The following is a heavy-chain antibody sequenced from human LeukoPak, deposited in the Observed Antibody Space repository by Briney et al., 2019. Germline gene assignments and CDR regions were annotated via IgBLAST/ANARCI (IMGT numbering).Heavy chain of an antibody. V-gene: IGHV3-23*01. D-gene: IGHD6-19*01. CDR1: GFIFSSYS. Sequence: GGSLRLSCAASGFIFSSYSRSWVRQAPGMGLEWVSVITGSGGNTYYADSVKGRFTISKDNSKNTVYLQMNSLRAEDTAVYYCARDGQWLVGTPFYGMDVWGQGTTVTVSS. CDR3: ARDGQWLVGTPFYGMDV. CDR2: ITGSGGNT. J-gene: IGHJ6*02.